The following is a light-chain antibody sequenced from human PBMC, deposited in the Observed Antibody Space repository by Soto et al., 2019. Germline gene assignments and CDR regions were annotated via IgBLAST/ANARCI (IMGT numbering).Light chain of an antibody. CDR1: SSDIGGYNY. CDR3: SSHANSRV. CDR2: EVD. V-gene: IGLV2-8*01. J-gene: IGLJ3*02. Sequence: QSVLTQPPSASGSPGQSVTISCTGTSSDIGGYNYVSWYQHHPGKAPKLLIYEVDKRPSGVPDRFSGSRSGNTASLTVSGLQAEDEADYYCSSHANSRVFGGGTRSPS.